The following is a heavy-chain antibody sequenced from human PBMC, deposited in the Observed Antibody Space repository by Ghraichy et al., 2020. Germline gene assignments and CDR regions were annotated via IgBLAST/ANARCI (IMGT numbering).Heavy chain of an antibody. CDR2: INPSGSIT. J-gene: IGHJ6*02. V-gene: IGHV3-11*04. D-gene: IGHD1/OR15-1a*01. CDR1: GFNFGDYY. Sequence: GGSLRLSCVASGFNFGDYYMTWIRQAPGKGLEWVSYINPSGSITSYGDSVRGRFIISRDNTKNTLYLQTTTLRANDTAVYYCGRDGLDFERNKYGIDVWGQGTTVSVSS. CDR3: GRDGLDFERNKYGIDV.